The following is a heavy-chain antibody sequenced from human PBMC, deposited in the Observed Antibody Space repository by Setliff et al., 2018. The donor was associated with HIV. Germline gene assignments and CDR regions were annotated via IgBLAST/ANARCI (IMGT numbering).Heavy chain of an antibody. Sequence: PSETLSLTCNVSAASVGTGAYYWSWIRQSPGKGLEWLGYLYYSGSIDYNPSLKTRVSISIDMSKNQFSLKMFSVTAADTAVYFCARGLRTSLVFFDSWGQGILVTVSS. CDR1: AASVGTGAYY. D-gene: IGHD2-8*01. J-gene: IGHJ4*02. CDR3: ARGLRTSLVFFDS. V-gene: IGHV4-61*08. CDR2: LYYSGSI.